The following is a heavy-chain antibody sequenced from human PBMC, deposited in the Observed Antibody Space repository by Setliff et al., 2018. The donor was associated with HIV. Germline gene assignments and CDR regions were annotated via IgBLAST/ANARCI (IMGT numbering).Heavy chain of an antibody. V-gene: IGHV1-46*01. CDR3: TRSVLQFFGVVVDFDF. CDR1: GDIFTSYY. Sequence: ASVKVSCKASGDIFTSYYMHWVRQAPGQGPEWMGVINPSGGSTIYAQKFQGRVAMTRDTSTSTVYMQLSTLRSEDTAVYYCTRSVLQFFGVVVDFDFWGQGTLVTVSS. J-gene: IGHJ4*02. CDR2: INPSGGST. D-gene: IGHD3-3*01.